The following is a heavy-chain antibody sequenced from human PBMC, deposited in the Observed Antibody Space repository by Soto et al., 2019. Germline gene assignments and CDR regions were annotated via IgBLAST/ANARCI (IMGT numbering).Heavy chain of an antibody. CDR2: ISTFNGKT. J-gene: IGHJ3*01. Sequence: QIQLVQSGGDVKTPGASVKVSCTTSRYTFTSHGIAWVRQAPGQGLEWMGWISTFNGKTDYAQKFQGRVTMTADTIPRPVHMELRSLRSDDTAVYYCARLLTEGATFREDAFGLWGPGNKVTVSS. CDR3: ARLLTEGATFREDAFGL. D-gene: IGHD3-9*01. V-gene: IGHV1-18*01. CDR1: RYTFTSHG.